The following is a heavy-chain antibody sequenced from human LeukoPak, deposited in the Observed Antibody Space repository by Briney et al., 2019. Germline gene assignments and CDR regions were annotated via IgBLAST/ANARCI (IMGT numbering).Heavy chain of an antibody. CDR1: GFSISAYN. V-gene: IGHV3-21*01. J-gene: IGHJ4*02. D-gene: IGHD3-22*01. Sequence: GGSLRLSCAASGFSISAYNINWVRQAPGKGLEWVSCISPSGDHRYYADSVRGRFTISRDNAKNSVYLQMNSLRAEDTAVYYCARDAAYFDSSGYYPDPLDYWGQGTLVSVSS. CDR2: ISPSGDHR. CDR3: ARDAAYFDSSGYYPDPLDY.